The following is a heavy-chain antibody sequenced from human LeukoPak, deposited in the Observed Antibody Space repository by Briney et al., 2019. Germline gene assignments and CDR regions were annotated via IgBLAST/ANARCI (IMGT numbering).Heavy chain of an antibody. CDR2: IYYSGST. J-gene: IGHJ4*02. CDR1: GGSVSSGSYY. CDR3: ARKYDSGWYDY. Sequence: PSETLSLTCTVSGGSVSSGSYYWSWIRQPPGKGLEWIGYIYYSGSTNYNPSLKSRVTISVDTSKNQFSLKLSSVTAADTAVYYCARKYDSGWYDYWGQGILVTVSS. D-gene: IGHD6-19*01. V-gene: IGHV4-61*01.